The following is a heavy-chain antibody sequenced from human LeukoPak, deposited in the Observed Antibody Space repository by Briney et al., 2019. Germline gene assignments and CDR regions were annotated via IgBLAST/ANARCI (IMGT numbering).Heavy chain of an antibody. CDR3: TRAWSTGISGWYYYYYMDV. CDR1: GFTFGDYA. Sequence: GGSLRLSCTASGFTFGDYAMSWVRQAPGKGLEWVGFIRSKAYGGTTEYAASVKGRFTISRDDSKSIAYLQMNSLKTEDTAVYYCTRAWSTGISGWYYYYYMDVWGKGTTVTISS. CDR2: IRSKAYGGTT. V-gene: IGHV3-49*04. D-gene: IGHD6-19*01. J-gene: IGHJ6*03.